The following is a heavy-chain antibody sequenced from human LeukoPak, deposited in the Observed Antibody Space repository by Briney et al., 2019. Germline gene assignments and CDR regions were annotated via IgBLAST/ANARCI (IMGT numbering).Heavy chain of an antibody. J-gene: IGHJ6*02. CDR1: GYIFNSYA. CDR2: INTNTGNP. Sequence: GASVKVSCKASGYIFNSYAMDWVRQAPGQGLEWMGWINTNTGNPTYAQGFTGRFVFSLDTSVSTAYLEISSLKAEDTAVYYCARARYCIGTTCPAGYYGMDVWGQGTTVTVSS. V-gene: IGHV7-4-1*02. D-gene: IGHD2/OR15-2a*01. CDR3: ARARYCIGTTCPAGYYGMDV.